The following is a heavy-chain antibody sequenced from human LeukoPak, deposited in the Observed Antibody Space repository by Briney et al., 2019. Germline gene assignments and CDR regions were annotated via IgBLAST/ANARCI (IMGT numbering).Heavy chain of an antibody. J-gene: IGHJ4*02. CDR3: ARRYYYHTSGYNRYYFDY. Sequence: SETLSLTCTVSGGSISSYHWSWIRQPPGKGLEWIGHIYYSGTTNYNPSLKGRVTISVDTSKNQFSLKLSSVTAADTAVYYCARRYYYHTSGYNRYYFDYWGQGTLVTVSS. D-gene: IGHD3-22*01. CDR2: IYYSGTT. V-gene: IGHV4-59*08. CDR1: GGSISSYH.